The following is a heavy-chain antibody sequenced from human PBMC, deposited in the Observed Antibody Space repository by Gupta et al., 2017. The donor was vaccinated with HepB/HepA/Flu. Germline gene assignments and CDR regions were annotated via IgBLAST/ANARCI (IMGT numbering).Heavy chain of an antibody. Sequence: QVQLVQSGAEVKKPGSSVKVSCKASGGTFSSYAISWVRQAPGQGLEWMGGIIPIFGTANYAQKFQGRVTITADESTSTAYMELSSLRSEDTAVYYCAGGLYCSSTSCSSNYAFDIWGQGTMVTVSS. J-gene: IGHJ3*02. D-gene: IGHD2-2*01. CDR2: IIPIFGTA. V-gene: IGHV1-69*01. CDR3: AGGLYCSSTSCSSNYAFDI. CDR1: GGTFSSYA.